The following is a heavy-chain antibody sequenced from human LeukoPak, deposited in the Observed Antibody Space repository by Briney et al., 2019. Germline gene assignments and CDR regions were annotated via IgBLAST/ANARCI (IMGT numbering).Heavy chain of an antibody. Sequence: GGSLRLSCAASGFTFSSYSMNWVRQAPGKGLEWVSYISSSSSTIYYADSVKGRFTISRDNAKNSLYLQMNSLRAEDTAVYYCARDAQLWFGVHFDYWGQGTLVTVSS. J-gene: IGHJ4*02. D-gene: IGHD3-10*01. CDR1: GFTFSSYS. CDR2: ISSSSSTI. V-gene: IGHV3-48*04. CDR3: ARDAQLWFGVHFDY.